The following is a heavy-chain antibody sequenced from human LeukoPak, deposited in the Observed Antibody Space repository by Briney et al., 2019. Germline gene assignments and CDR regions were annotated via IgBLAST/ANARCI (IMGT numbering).Heavy chain of an antibody. Sequence: ASVKLSCTVSGYTLTELSMHWVRQAPGQGLEWMGWINPNSGGTNYAQKFQGRVTMTRDTSISTAYMELSRLRSDDTAVYFCARGPYSYDSSGAFDIWGQGTMVTVSS. V-gene: IGHV1-2*02. J-gene: IGHJ3*02. CDR1: GYTLTELS. D-gene: IGHD3-22*01. CDR3: ARGPYSYDSSGAFDI. CDR2: INPNSGGT.